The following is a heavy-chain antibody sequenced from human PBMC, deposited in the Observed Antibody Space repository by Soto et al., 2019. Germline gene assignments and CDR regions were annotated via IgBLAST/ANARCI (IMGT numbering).Heavy chain of an antibody. CDR1: GGSISSYY. CDR2: IYYSGST. V-gene: IGHV4-59*08. J-gene: IGHJ5*02. Sequence: SETLSLTCTVSGGSISSYYWSWIRQPPGKGLEWIGYIYYSGSTNYNPSLKSRVTISVDTSKNQSSLKLSSVTAADTAVYYCARHVNIVVVPAATMGNNWFDPWGQGTLVTVSS. CDR3: ARHVNIVVVPAATMGNNWFDP. D-gene: IGHD2-2*01.